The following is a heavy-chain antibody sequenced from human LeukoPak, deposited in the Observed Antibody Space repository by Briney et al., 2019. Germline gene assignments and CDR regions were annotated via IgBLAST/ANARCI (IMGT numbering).Heavy chain of an antibody. CDR1: GFTFSNYA. D-gene: IGHD3-10*01. CDR2: MSSTDGTT. CDR3: AKRGVRGSYYFDH. J-gene: IGHJ4*02. V-gene: IGHV3-23*01. Sequence: PGGSLRLSCAASGFTFSNYAMTWVRQAPGKGLEWVSTMSSTDGTTFYADSVKGRFTISRDNSKNILYLQMNNLRAEDTAVYHCAKRGVRGSYYFDHWGQGTLVTFSS.